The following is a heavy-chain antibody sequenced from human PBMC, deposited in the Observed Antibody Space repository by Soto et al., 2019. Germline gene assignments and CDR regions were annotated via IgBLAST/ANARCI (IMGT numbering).Heavy chain of an antibody. CDR3: ARVQSGSYALYYFDY. CDR1: GGSTSGYY. V-gene: IGHV4-59*01. J-gene: IGHJ4*02. Sequence: TLSLTCTVSGGSTSGYYWSWIRQFPGQGLEWIGYIYYSGSTNYNPSLKSRVTISVDRSKNQFSLKLSSVTAGDTAVYFCARVQSGSYALYYFDYWGQGALVTVSS. D-gene: IGHD1-26*01. CDR2: IYYSGST.